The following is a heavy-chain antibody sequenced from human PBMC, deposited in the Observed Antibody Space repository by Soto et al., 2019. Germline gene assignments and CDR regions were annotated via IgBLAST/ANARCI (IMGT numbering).Heavy chain of an antibody. D-gene: IGHD3-3*01. CDR3: TTGPYSLGLWSGYYEAVDDY. Sequence: GGSLRLSCAASGFTFSNAWMSWVRQAPGKGLEWVGRIKSKTDGGTTDYAAPVKGRFTISRDDSKNTLYLQMNSLKTEDTAVYYCTTGPYSLGLWSGYYEAVDDYWGQGTLVTVSS. CDR1: GFTFSNAW. V-gene: IGHV3-15*01. J-gene: IGHJ4*02. CDR2: IKSKTDGGTT.